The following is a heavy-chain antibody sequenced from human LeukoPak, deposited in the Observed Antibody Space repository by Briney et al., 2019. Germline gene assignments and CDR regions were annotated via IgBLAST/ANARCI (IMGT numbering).Heavy chain of an antibody. CDR1: DGSISGYS. CDR3: ARDIVRYYYGSGSPRNWFDP. CDR2: IYYSGDT. D-gene: IGHD3-10*01. Sequence: SETLSLTCTVSDGSISGYSWSWIRQPPGKGLEWIGYIYYSGDTNYNPSLKSRVTISVDTSKNQFSLKLSSVTAADTAVYYCARDIVRYYYGSGSPRNWFDPWGQGTLVTVSS. J-gene: IGHJ5*02. V-gene: IGHV4-59*12.